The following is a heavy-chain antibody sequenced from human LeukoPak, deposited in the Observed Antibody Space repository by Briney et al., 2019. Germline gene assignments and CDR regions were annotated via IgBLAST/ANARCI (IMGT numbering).Heavy chain of an antibody. V-gene: IGHV3-30*09. J-gene: IGHJ4*02. D-gene: IGHD3-10*01. Sequence: GGSLRLSCAASGFTFRNYAMYWVRQAPGRGLEWAAVVSFDGNTTFYSDSVKGRFAISRDNSKNTLYLEMNSLRPEDTAVYYCARFRGATTRFDYWGQGTLVTVSS. CDR1: GFTFRNYA. CDR2: VSFDGNTT. CDR3: ARFRGATTRFDY.